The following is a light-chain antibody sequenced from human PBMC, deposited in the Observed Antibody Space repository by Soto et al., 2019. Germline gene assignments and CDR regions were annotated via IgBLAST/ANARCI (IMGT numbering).Light chain of an antibody. CDR1: SSDVGIYNL. CDR2: EVS. Sequence: QSALTQPASVSGSPGQSITISCTGSSSDVGIYNLVSWYQHHPGKAPKLMIYEVSKRPSGVSNRFSGSKPGNTASLTISGLQAEDEADYYCCSYAGSSTWVFGGGTKLTVL. V-gene: IGLV2-23*02. CDR3: CSYAGSSTWV. J-gene: IGLJ3*02.